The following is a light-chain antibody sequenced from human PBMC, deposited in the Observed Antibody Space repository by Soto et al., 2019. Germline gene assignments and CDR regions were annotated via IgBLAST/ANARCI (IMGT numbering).Light chain of an antibody. CDR3: QQYNNWPRT. CDR2: GAS. V-gene: IGKV3-15*01. Sequence: MVMTQSPATLSVSPGERATLSCRASQSVSNNLAWYQQKPGQAPRLLIYGASTRATGIPARFSGSGSGTEFTLTISSLQSEDFALYYCQQYNNWPRTFGQGTKVDIK. J-gene: IGKJ1*01. CDR1: QSVSNN.